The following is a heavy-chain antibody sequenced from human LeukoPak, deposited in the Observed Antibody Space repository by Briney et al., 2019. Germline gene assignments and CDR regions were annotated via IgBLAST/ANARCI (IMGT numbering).Heavy chain of an antibody. J-gene: IGHJ4*02. Sequence: SETLSLTCTVPGGSISSYYWRWIRQPPGKGLEWIGYIYYSGSTNYNPSLKSRVTISVDTSKNQFSLKLSSVTAADTAVYYCARGYYDSSGYSPGDYWGQGTLVTVSS. CDR3: ARGYYDSSGYSPGDY. CDR1: GGSISSYY. V-gene: IGHV4-59*01. CDR2: IYYSGST. D-gene: IGHD3-22*01.